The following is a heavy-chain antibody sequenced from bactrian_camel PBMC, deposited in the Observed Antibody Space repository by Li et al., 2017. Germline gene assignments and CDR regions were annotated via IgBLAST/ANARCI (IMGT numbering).Heavy chain of an antibody. V-gene: IGHV3S40*01. J-gene: IGHJ4*01. Sequence: VQLVESGGGSVQAGETLRLSCQASGFTFSAYDMTWVRQVPGKGLEWVSAISGGGSATYYVDSVRGRFTISKDVTKNTLYLQMNSLKSDDTAMYYCANLDGLYWGQGTQVTVS. CDR1: GFTFSAYD. CDR2: ISGGGSAT. CDR3: ANLDGLY.